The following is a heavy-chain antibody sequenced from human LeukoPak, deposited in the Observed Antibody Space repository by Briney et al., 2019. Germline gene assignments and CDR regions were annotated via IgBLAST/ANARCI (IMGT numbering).Heavy chain of an antibody. CDR2: ISNGNT. CDR3: VRAAGYCASVCLKTNWFDP. V-gene: IGHV3-23*01. J-gene: IGHJ5*02. CDR1: GFPFSDHA. Sequence: PGGALRPSCAASGFPFSDHAMSWVRQPPGKGLEWVSAISNGNTYNADSVRGRFTISRDDSKNMVYLQMNSLRVEDTALYYGVRAAGYCASVCLKTNWFDPWGQGTLVTVSS. D-gene: IGHD2-21*02.